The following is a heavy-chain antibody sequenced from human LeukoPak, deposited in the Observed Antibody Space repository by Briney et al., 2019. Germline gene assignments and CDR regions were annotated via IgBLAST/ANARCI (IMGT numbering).Heavy chain of an antibody. CDR3: ATNRMVRHFDY. CDR1: GYIFSDYW. D-gene: IGHD3-10*01. Sequence: GESLKISCKGSGYIFSDYWINWVRQMPGKGLEWMGIIYPGDSDTRYSPSFEGQVTISVDKSISTAYLQWSSLKASDTAMYYCATNRMVRHFDYWGQGTLVTVSS. J-gene: IGHJ4*02. CDR2: IYPGDSDT. V-gene: IGHV5-51*01.